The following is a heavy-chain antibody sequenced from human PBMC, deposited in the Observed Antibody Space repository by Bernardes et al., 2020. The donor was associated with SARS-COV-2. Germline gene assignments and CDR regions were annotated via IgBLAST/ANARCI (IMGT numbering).Heavy chain of an antibody. V-gene: IGHV4-34*01. CDR1: GGSFSGYY. J-gene: IGHJ6*02. CDR2: INHSGST. CDR3: ARGIGYDFWSGYPYYYYGMDV. D-gene: IGHD3-3*01. Sequence: SETLSLTCAVYGGSFSGYYWSWIRQPPGKGLEWIGEINHSGSTNYNPSLKSRVTISVDTSKNQFSLKLSSVTAADTAVYYCARGIGYDFWSGYPYYYYGMDVWGQGTTVTVSS.